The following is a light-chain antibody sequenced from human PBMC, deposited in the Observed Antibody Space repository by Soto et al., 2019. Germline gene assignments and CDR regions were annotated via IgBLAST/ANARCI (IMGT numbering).Light chain of an antibody. Sequence: DIQMTQSPSSLSASVVDRVTITCRASQSISSYLNWYQRKPVKAPKLLIYAASSLQSGVPSRFSGSGSGTDFTLTISSLQPEDFATYYCQQSYSTPWTFGQGTKVDI. CDR2: AAS. V-gene: IGKV1-39*01. J-gene: IGKJ1*01. CDR1: QSISSY. CDR3: QQSYSTPWT.